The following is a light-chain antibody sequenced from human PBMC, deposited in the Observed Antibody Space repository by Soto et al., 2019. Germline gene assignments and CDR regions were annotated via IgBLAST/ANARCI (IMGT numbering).Light chain of an antibody. J-gene: IGKJ1*01. V-gene: IGKV3-15*01. CDR2: DAS. CDR1: QSVSNN. Sequence: ILMTQSPATLSVSPGERATLSCRASQSVSNNLAWYQQKPGQAPRLLIYDASTRATGIPARFSGSGSGTEFTLTLSGLQSEDFAVYYCQQYNNWPPWTCGRGTKVEIK. CDR3: QQYNNWPPWT.